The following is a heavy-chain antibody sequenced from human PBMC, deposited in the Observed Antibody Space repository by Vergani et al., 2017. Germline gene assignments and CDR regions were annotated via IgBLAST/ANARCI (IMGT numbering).Heavy chain of an antibody. CDR1: GGSISSGGYY. V-gene: IGHV4-31*03. CDR2: IYYSGST. CDR3: ARGGNPTSLYFDY. D-gene: IGHD5-24*01. Sequence: QVQLQESGPGLVKPLQTLSLTCTVSGGSISSGGYYWSWIRQHPGKGLEWIGYIYYSGSTYYNPSLKSRVTISVDTSKNQFSLKLSSVTAADTAVYYCARGGNPTSLYFDYWGQGTLVTVSS. J-gene: IGHJ4*02.